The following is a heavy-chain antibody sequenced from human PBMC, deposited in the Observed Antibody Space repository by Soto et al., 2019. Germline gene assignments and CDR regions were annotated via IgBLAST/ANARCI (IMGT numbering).Heavy chain of an antibody. CDR3: ARGRSIYYYDSSGYYDPTGYYYGMDV. Sequence: SETLSLTCAVYGGSFSGYYWSWIRQPPGKGLEWIGEINHSGSTNYNPSLKSRVTISVDTSKNQFSLKLSSVTAADTAVYYCARGRSIYYYDSSGYYDPTGYYYGMDVWGQGTTVTVSS. V-gene: IGHV4-34*01. D-gene: IGHD3-22*01. CDR2: INHSGST. J-gene: IGHJ6*02. CDR1: GGSFSGYY.